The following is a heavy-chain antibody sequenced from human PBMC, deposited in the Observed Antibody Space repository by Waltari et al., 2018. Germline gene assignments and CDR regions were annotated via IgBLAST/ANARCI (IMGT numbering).Heavy chain of an antibody. V-gene: IGHV3-30*04. J-gene: IGHJ4*02. Sequence: VQLVETGGGVVQPGRSLRLPCAASGFTSSNLAMYRARQAPGKGLEWVTVISYDGSEKHYADSVKGRLTISRDNSKNTLYLQMNSLRTEDTAVYFCARDPSAAAGGRAAAGRFDYWGQGTLVTVSS. CDR1: GFTSSNLA. CDR2: ISYDGSEK. D-gene: IGHD6-13*01. CDR3: ARDPSAAAGGRAAAGRFDY.